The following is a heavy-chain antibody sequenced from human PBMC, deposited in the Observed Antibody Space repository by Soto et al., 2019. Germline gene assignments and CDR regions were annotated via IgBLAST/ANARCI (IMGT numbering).Heavy chain of an antibody. V-gene: IGHV3-33*01. D-gene: IGHD6-13*01. CDR1: GFTFSRYG. CDR3: AHSSSWSYFDY. J-gene: IGHJ4*02. CDR2: IWFDRSNK. Sequence: QVQLVESGGGVVQPGRSLRLSCAASGFTFSRYGMHWVRQPPGKGLEWVAVIWFDRSNKHYADSVKGRFTISRDNSKNRQCLQMTGRGAADTAVYYGAHSSSWSYFDYWGPGTLVTVSS.